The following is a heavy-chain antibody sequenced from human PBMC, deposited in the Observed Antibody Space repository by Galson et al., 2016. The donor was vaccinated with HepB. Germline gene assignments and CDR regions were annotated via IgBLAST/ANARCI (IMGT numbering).Heavy chain of an antibody. Sequence: SLRLSCAASGFTFSSYSMNWVRQAPGKGLVWVSRIHFDGFNTIYADSVKGRFTISRDYAKNTLYLQMNSLRAEDTAVYYCVTEGYYGMDVWGQGTTVTVSS. V-gene: IGHV3-74*01. CDR2: IHFDGFNT. CDR1: GFTFSSYS. J-gene: IGHJ6*02. CDR3: VTEGYYGMDV.